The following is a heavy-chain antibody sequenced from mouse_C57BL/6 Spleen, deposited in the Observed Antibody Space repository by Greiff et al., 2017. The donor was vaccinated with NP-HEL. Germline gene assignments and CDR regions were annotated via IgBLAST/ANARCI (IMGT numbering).Heavy chain of an antibody. CDR1: GFSLSTSGMG. Sequence: QVTLQESGPGILQPSQSLSLTCSFSGFSLSTSGMGVSRIRQPSGQGLEWLAHIYWGDDKCYNPSLKSRPTTSKDTSRNQVLLKITSVDTADTATYYCARSEGYYGSSTEYFDVWGTGTTVTVSS. J-gene: IGHJ1*03. CDR3: ARSEGYYGSSTEYFDV. CDR2: IYWGDDK. D-gene: IGHD1-1*01. V-gene: IGHV8-12*01.